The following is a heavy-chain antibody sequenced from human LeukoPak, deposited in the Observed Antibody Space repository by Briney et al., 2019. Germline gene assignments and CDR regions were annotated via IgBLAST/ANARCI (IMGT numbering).Heavy chain of an antibody. D-gene: IGHD1-1*01. CDR3: ARDGGSATGIDY. CDR2: INHSGST. CDR1: GGSFSGYY. V-gene: IGHV4-34*01. Sequence: SETLSLTCAVYGGSFSGYYWSWIRQPPGKGLEWIGEINHSGSTNYNPSLKSRVTISVDKSKNQFSLKLSSVTAADTAVYYCARDGGSATGIDYWGQGTLVTVSS. J-gene: IGHJ4*02.